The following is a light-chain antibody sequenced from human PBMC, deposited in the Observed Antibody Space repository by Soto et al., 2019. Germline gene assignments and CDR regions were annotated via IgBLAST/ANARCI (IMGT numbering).Light chain of an antibody. Sequence: QSALTQPASVSGSPGQSITISCTGTSSDVGGYNYVSWYQQHPGKAPKLMIYEVSNRDSGVSNRFSGSKSGNTASLTISGLQAEDEAAYYCSSYTSSSIDYVFGTGTKLTVL. V-gene: IGLV2-14*01. CDR2: EVS. CDR1: SSDVGGYNY. CDR3: SSYTSSSIDYV. J-gene: IGLJ1*01.